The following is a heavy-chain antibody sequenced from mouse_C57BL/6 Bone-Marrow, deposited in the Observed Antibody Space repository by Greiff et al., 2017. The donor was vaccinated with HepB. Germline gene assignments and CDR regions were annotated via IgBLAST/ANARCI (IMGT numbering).Heavy chain of an antibody. D-gene: IGHD4-1*01. CDR2: IWGVGST. CDR3: ASRTGTGAWFAY. J-gene: IGHJ3*01. CDR1: GFSLTSYG. Sequence: VQLVESGPGLVAPSQSLSIPCTVSGFSLTSYGVDWVRQSPGKGLEWLGVIWGVGSTNYNSALKSRLSISKDNSKSQVFLKMNSLQTDDTAMYYCASRTGTGAWFAYWGQGTLVTVSA. V-gene: IGHV2-6*01.